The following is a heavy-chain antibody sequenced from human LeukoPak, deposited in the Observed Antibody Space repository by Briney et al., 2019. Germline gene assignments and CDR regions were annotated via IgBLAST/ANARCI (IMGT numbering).Heavy chain of an antibody. J-gene: IGHJ3*02. CDR1: GFTFTSYA. Sequence: GGSLRLSCAASGFTFTSYAMSWVRQAPGKGLEWVSAITGTGGSTYYAASVKGRFTVSRDNSKNTLYLQMGGLRAEDTAMYYCAKVRDTRDWYKDAFDIWGQGTRVTVSS. CDR2: ITGTGGST. D-gene: IGHD6-19*01. V-gene: IGHV3-23*01. CDR3: AKVRDTRDWYKDAFDI.